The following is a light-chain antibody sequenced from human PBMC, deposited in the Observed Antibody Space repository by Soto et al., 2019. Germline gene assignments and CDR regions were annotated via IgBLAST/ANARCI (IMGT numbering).Light chain of an antibody. V-gene: IGKV3-20*01. CDR3: QQYGSSPRT. Sequence: KKSPGTLSLSQGERATLSCRASQSVSSSYLAWYQQKPGQAPRLLIYGASSRATGIPDRFSGSGSGTDFPLTISRLEPEDFAVYYCQQYGSSPRTFGQGTMVDI. CDR2: GAS. CDR1: QSVSSSY. J-gene: IGKJ1*01.